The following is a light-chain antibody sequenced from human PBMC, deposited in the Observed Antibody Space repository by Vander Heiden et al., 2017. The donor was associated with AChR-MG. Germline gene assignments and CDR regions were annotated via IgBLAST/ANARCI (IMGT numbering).Light chain of an antibody. CDR3: QQSYRSQA. J-gene: IGKJ5*01. V-gene: IGKV1-39*01. CDR1: QSISSY. Sequence: DIQMTHSPSSLSASVGDRVTMTCRASQSISSYLNWYQQKPGKAPKLLIYGASTLQSGVPSRFSGSGSGTDFTLTISRLQPEDFATYYCQQSYRSQAFGQGTRLEIK. CDR2: GAS.